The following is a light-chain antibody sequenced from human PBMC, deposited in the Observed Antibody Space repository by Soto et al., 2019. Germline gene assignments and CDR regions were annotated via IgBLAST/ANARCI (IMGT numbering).Light chain of an antibody. J-gene: IGKJ1*01. CDR1: QSVSSN. CDR2: GAS. V-gene: IGKV3-15*01. CDR3: QQYNNWPPERT. Sequence: EIVMTQSPATLSLSPGERATLSCRASQSVSSNLSWCQQKPGQAPRLLIYGASTSATGITASCSGSGCGSEFTLTISSRQLEHLAFSFYQQYNNWPPERTFGQGTKVEIK.